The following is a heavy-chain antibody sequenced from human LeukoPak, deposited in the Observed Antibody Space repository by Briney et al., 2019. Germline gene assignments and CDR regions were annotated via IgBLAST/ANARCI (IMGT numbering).Heavy chain of an antibody. D-gene: IGHD3-10*01. CDR2: INYGGTT. CDR1: GGSISSSNYY. CDR3: ARYVVFGSGKYYFDY. J-gene: IGHJ4*02. V-gene: IGHV4-39*01. Sequence: SETLSLTCTVSGGSISSSNYYWSWIRQPPGKELEWIASINYGGTTYYNPSLKSRVTISVDTSKNQFSLRLSSVTAADAAVYFCARYVVFGSGKYYFDYWGQGSLVTVSS.